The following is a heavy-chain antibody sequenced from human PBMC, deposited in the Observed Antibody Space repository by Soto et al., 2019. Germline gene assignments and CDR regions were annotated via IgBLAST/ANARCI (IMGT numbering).Heavy chain of an antibody. V-gene: IGHV4-34*01. CDR1: GGSFSGYY. CDR3: ASRGGVVPAAMGDAFDI. J-gene: IGHJ3*02. CDR2: INHSGST. Sequence: SETLSLTWAVFGGSFSGYYWSRIRPPPGKGLEWIGEINHSGSTNYNPSLKSRVTISVDTSKNQFSLKLSSVTAADTAVYYCASRGGVVPAAMGDAFDIWGQGTMVTVSS. D-gene: IGHD2-2*01.